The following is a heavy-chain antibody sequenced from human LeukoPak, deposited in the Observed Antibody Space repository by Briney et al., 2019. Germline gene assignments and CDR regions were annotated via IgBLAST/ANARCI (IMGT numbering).Heavy chain of an antibody. CDR1: GYSISSGFY. CDR2: IYHSGST. D-gene: IGHD3-3*01. J-gene: IGHJ4*02. V-gene: IGHV4-38-2*02. CDR3: ARVCRTIFGVVTYYFGY. Sequence: SETLSLTCTVSGYSISSGFYWGWIRQPPGKGLEWIGSIYHSGSTYYNPSLKSRVTISVDTSKNQFSLKLSSVTAADTAVYYCARVCRTIFGVVTYYFGYWGQGTLVTVSS.